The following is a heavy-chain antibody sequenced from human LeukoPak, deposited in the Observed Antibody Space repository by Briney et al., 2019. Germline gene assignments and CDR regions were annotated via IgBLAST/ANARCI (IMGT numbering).Heavy chain of an antibody. D-gene: IGHD3-22*01. CDR3: ARSLYHYYYDSSGSFDY. CDR1: SGSISTYS. J-gene: IGHJ4*02. V-gene: IGHV4-59*12. Sequence: ASETLSLTCTVSSGSISTYSWSWFRQPPGKGLEWIGYIYYTGSTFYNPSLKSRVTISVETSTNQFSLRLNSVTAADTAVYYCARSLYHYYYDSSGSFDYWGQGTLVTVSS. CDR2: IYYTGST.